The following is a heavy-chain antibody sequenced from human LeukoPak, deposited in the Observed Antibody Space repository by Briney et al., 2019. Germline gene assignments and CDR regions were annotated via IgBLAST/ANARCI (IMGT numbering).Heavy chain of an antibody. CDR3: ARDYVWGSYRFDHFDY. J-gene: IGHJ4*02. V-gene: IGHV3-48*02. D-gene: IGHD3-16*02. Sequence: PGGSLRLSCAASGFTFSSYSMTWVRQAPGKGLEWVSYISSSSSTIYYADSVKGRFTISRDNAKNSLYLQMNSLRDEDTAVYYCARDYVWGSYRFDHFDYWGQGTLVTVSS. CDR1: GFTFSSYS. CDR2: ISSSSSTI.